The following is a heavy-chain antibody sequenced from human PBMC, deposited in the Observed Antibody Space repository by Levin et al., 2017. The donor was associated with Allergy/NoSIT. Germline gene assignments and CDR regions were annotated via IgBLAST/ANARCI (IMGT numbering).Heavy chain of an antibody. J-gene: IGHJ6*02. Sequence: KPSETLSLTCTVSGGSISSDYWSWIRQPPGKGLEWIGYIYYSGSTNYNPSLKSRVTISVDTSKNQFSLKLSSVTAADTAVYYCARDSSGHYYGMDVWGQGTTVTVSS. D-gene: IGHD3-22*01. CDR3: ARDSSGHYYGMDV. CDR2: IYYSGST. V-gene: IGHV4-59*01. CDR1: GGSISSDY.